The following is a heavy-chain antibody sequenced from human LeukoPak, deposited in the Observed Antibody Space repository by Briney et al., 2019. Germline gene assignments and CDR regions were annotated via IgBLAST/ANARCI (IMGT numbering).Heavy chain of an antibody. V-gene: IGHV3-33*01. J-gene: IGHJ5*01. CDR2: IWSCGSNR. D-gene: IGHD4-11*01. CDR1: GFIFSHYG. Sequence: GRPLRLFCAASGFIFSHYGVLDVRQAPGKGLEGLIVIWSCGSNRFYADSVKRILTISRDNSQQTPCLQMKRVRAEDTAIYYCARDAQRGFDYSNSLEFWGHGTMVTVSS. CDR3: ARDAQRGFDYSNSLEF.